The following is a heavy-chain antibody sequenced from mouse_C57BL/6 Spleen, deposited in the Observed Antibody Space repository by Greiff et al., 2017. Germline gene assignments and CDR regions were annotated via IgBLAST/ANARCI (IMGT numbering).Heavy chain of an antibody. CDR3: ARGDYDYDDYFDD. J-gene: IGHJ2*01. Sequence: QVQLQQPGAELVRPGSSVKLSCKASGYTFTSYWMHWVKQRPIQGLEWIGNIDPSDSETHYNQKFKDKATLTVDKSSSTAYMQLSSLTSEDSAVYYCARGDYDYDDYFDDWGQGTTLTVSS. CDR2: IDPSDSET. CDR1: GYTFTSYW. D-gene: IGHD2-4*01. V-gene: IGHV1-52*01.